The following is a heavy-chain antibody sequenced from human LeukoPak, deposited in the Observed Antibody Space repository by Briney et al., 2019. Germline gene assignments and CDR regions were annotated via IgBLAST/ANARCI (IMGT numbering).Heavy chain of an antibody. CDR2: ISGSGSTI. J-gene: IGHJ4*02. Sequence: GGSLRLSCAASGFTFSDYYMSWIRQAPGKGLEWVSYISGSGSTIYYADSVKGRFTISRDNAKNSLYLQMNSLRAEDTAVYYCARRPYYYGSSGQVDYWGREPWSPSP. D-gene: IGHD3-22*01. V-gene: IGHV3-11*01. CDR1: GFTFSDYY. CDR3: ARRPYYYGSSGQVDY.